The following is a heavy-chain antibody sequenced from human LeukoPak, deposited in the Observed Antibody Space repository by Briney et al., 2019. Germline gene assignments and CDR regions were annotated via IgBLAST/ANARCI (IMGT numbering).Heavy chain of an antibody. CDR1: GFTFDDYA. CDR3: AKDITQLWSGTDAFDI. J-gene: IGHJ3*02. CDR2: ISWNSGSI. V-gene: IGHV3-9*01. Sequence: GGSLRLSCAASGFTFDDYAMHWVRQAPGKGLEWVSGISWNSGSIGYADSVKGRFTISRDNAKNSLYLQMNSLRAEDTALYYCAKDITQLWSGTDAFDIWGQGQWSPSLQ. D-gene: IGHD5-18*01.